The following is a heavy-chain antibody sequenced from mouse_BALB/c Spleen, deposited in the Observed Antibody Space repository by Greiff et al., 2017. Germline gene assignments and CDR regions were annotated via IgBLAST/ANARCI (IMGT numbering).Heavy chain of an antibody. CDR1: GFTFSSFG. D-gene: IGHD1-1*01. Sequence: EVQLVESGGGLVQPGGSRKLSCAASGFTFSSFGMHWVRQAPEKGLEWVAYISSGSSTIYYADTVKGRFTISRDNPKNTLFLQMTSLRSEDTAMYYCARSNPHYYGSSYAMDYWGQGTSVTVSS. J-gene: IGHJ4*01. CDR3: ARSNPHYYGSSYAMDY. V-gene: IGHV5-17*02. CDR2: ISSGSSTI.